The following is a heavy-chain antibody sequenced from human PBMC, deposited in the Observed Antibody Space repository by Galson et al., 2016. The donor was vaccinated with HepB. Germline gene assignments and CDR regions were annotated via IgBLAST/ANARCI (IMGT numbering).Heavy chain of an antibody. J-gene: IGHJ4*02. CDR2: INPKNGAT. Sequence: SVKVSCKASGYSFTTYFIYWVRQAPGQGLEWMGWINPKNGATRYAQKSEDRVTMSRDTSTATVYMELTSVTSDDTAVFYCVREAHGYSGFWGQGTLVTVSS. D-gene: IGHD5-12*01. CDR3: VREAHGYSGF. CDR1: GYSFTTYF. V-gene: IGHV1-2*02.